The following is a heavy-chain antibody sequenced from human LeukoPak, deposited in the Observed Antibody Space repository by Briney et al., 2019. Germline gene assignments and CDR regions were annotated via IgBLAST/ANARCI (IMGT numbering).Heavy chain of an antibody. CDR3: ASITIFGVVPTTTWFDP. D-gene: IGHD3-3*01. V-gene: IGHV4-34*01. J-gene: IGHJ5*02. CDR2: INHSGST. CDR1: GGPFSGYY. Sequence: PSETLSLTCAVYGGPFSGYYWSWIRQPPGKGLEWIGEINHSGSTNYNPSLKSRVTISVDTSKNQFSLKLSSVIAADTAVYYCASITIFGVVPTTTWFDPWGQGTLVTVSS.